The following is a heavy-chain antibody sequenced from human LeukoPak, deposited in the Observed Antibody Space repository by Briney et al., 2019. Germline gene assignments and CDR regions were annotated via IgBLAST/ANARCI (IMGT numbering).Heavy chain of an antibody. J-gene: IGHJ5*02. CDR1: GYTFTSYV. D-gene: IGHD2-8*01. Sequence: GASVKVSCKAFGYTFTSYVMHWVRQAPGQSLEWLGWINPGNGNTKYSQEFQGRVTFTRDTSASTAYMELSSLRSEDMAVYYCARDPCTNGVCYYNWFDPWGQGTLVTVSS. V-gene: IGHV1-3*03. CDR2: INPGNGNT. CDR3: ARDPCTNGVCYYNWFDP.